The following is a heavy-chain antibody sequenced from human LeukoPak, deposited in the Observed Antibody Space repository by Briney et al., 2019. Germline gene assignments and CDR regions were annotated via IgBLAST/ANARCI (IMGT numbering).Heavy chain of an antibody. D-gene: IGHD3-10*01. Sequence: SETLSLTCTVSGGSIRSYYWGWIRQSPGKGLESIGYIYYSGSTNYNPSLKSRVTMSVDTTKNQFSLKMRSVTAADTAVYYCAGGSYYNGLGYWGQGTLVTVSS. CDR3: AGGSYYNGLGY. J-gene: IGHJ4*02. CDR1: GGSIRSYY. V-gene: IGHV4-59*01. CDR2: IYYSGST.